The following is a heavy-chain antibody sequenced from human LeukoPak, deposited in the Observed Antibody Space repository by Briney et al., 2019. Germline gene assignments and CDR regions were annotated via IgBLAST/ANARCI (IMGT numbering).Heavy chain of an antibody. Sequence: GESLKISCKGFGYSFTTYWIAWVRQMPGKGLEWMGIIYPSDSDTRYSPSFQGQVTMSVDKSISTAYLQWRSLKASDTAMYYCARHAYDSTNYDGLQHWGQGTLVTVSS. CDR2: IYPSDSDT. CDR1: GYSFTTYW. J-gene: IGHJ1*01. CDR3: ARHAYDSTNYDGLQH. V-gene: IGHV5-51*01. D-gene: IGHD2-8*01.